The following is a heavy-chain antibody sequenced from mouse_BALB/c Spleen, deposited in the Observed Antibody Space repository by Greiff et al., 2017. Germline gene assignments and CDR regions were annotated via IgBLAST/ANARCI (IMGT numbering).Heavy chain of an antibody. Sequence: VKLMESGPGLVAPSQSLSITCTVSGFSLTSYGVHWVRQPPGKGLEWLGVIWAGGSTNYNSALMSRLSISKDNSKSQVFLKMNSLQTDDTAMYYCAREDDYDPFAYWGQGTLVTVSA. V-gene: IGHV2-9*02. D-gene: IGHD2-4*01. CDR1: GFSLTSYG. J-gene: IGHJ3*01. CDR2: IWAGGST. CDR3: AREDDYDPFAY.